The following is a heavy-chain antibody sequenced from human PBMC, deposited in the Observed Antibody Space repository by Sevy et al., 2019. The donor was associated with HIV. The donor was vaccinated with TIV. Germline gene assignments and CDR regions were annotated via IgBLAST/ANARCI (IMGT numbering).Heavy chain of an antibody. V-gene: IGHV3-30-3*01. D-gene: IGHD3-3*01. CDR1: GFTFSSYA. J-gene: IGHJ4*02. CDR3: ARAASRRITIFGVVIYTHFDY. CDR2: ISYDGSNK. Sequence: GGSLRLSCAASGFTFSSYAMHWVRQAPGKGLEWVAVISYDGSNKYYADSVKGRFTISRDNSKNTLYLQMNSLRAEDTAVYYCARAASRRITIFGVVIYTHFDYWGQGTLVTVSS.